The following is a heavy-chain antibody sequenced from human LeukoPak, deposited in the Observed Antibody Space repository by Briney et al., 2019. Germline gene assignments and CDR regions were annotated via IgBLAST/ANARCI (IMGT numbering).Heavy chain of an antibody. CDR3: ARHRGHSGELLYGTDV. J-gene: IGHJ6*02. D-gene: IGHD1-26*01. V-gene: IGHV1-8*01. CDR2: MNPNSGNT. Sequence: ASVKVSCKASGYTFMSYDINWVRQATGQGLEWMGWMNPNSGNTGYAQKFQGRVTMTRNTSISTAYMELSSLRSEDTAVYYCARHRGHSGELLYGTDVWGQGTTVTVSS. CDR1: GYTFMSYD.